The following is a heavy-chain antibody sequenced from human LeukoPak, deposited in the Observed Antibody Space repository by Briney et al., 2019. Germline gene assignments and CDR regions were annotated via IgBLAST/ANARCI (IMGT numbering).Heavy chain of an antibody. J-gene: IGHJ4*02. D-gene: IGHD6-13*01. CDR1: GFTFSDYL. V-gene: IGHV3-7*01. CDR3: ARGGTSGYSSSLHFWGGNYYFDY. Sequence: GGSLRLSCAASGFTFSDYLTSWVRQAPGTGLGWVANIKQDGDEKYYVDSVRGRFTITRDNAKNSLYLQMNSLRAEDTAVYYCARGGTSGYSSSLHFWGGNYYFDYWGQGTLVTVSS. CDR2: IKQDGDEK.